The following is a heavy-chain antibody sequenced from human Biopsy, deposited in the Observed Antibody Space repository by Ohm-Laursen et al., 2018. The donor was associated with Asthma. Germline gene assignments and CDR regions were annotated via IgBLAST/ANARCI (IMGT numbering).Heavy chain of an antibody. CDR1: GFTFRSFG. V-gene: IGHV3-30*03. J-gene: IGHJ6*02. Sequence: SLRLSCSAPGFTFRSFGMHWVRQAPGKGLEWVALISYNGSTKVYPDSVKGRFSISRDNSKNTLYLQMNSLRAEDTAVYYCARGIYDMDVRGQGTTVTVSS. CDR3: ARGIYDMDV. CDR2: ISYNGSTK.